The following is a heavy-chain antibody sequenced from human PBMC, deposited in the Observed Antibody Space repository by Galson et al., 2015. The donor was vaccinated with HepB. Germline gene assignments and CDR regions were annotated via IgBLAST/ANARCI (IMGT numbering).Heavy chain of an antibody. CDR2: ISYDGSNK. CDR3: ARGVGYCSSTSCPGPLDY. J-gene: IGHJ4*02. CDR1: GFTFSSYA. D-gene: IGHD2-2*01. Sequence: SLRLSCAASGFTFSSYAMHWVRQAPGKGLEWVAVISYDGSNKYYADSVKGRFTISRDNSKNTLYLQMNSLRAEDTAVYYCARGVGYCSSTSCPGPLDYWGQGTLVTVSS. V-gene: IGHV3-30-3*01.